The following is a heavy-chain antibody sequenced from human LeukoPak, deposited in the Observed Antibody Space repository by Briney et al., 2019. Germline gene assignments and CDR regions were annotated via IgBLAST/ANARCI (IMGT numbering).Heavy chain of an antibody. V-gene: IGHV1-18*04. CDR3: ARDCSSTSCPDHYGMDV. CDR2: ISAYNGNT. Sequence: ASVKVSCKASGYTFTSYGISWARQAPGQGLEWMGWISAYNGNTNYAQKLQGRVTMTTDTSTSTAYMELRSLRSDDTAVYYCARDCSSTSCPDHYGMDVWGKGTTVTVSS. J-gene: IGHJ6*04. CDR1: GYTFTSYG. D-gene: IGHD2-2*01.